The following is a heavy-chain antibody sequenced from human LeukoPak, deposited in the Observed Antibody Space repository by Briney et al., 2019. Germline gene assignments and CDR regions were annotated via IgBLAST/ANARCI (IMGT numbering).Heavy chain of an antibody. CDR3: ARTCSGGSCYVFDP. Sequence: GGSLRLSCGASGFPFSSYAMSWVRQAPGKGLEWVSTIDGGGRNTYYADSVKGRFTISRDNAKNSLYLQMNSLRAEDTAVYYCARTCSGGSCYVFDPWGQGTLVTVSS. D-gene: IGHD2-15*01. V-gene: IGHV3-23*01. J-gene: IGHJ5*02. CDR2: IDGGGRNT. CDR1: GFPFSSYA.